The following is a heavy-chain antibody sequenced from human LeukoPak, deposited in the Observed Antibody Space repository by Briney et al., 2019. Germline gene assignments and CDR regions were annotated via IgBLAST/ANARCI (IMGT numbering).Heavy chain of an antibody. CDR1: GYTFTAYY. D-gene: IGHD2-2*01. Sequence: ASVRVSCKASGYTFTAYYMHWVRQAPGQGLDWMGSINPNSGDTNYAQKFHDRVNMTRDTSIRTEYMELSSLRSDDTAVYFCARDRIGDCGATSCYLAYWGQGSLVTVSS. V-gene: IGHV1-2*02. CDR2: INPNSGDT. CDR3: ARDRIGDCGATSCYLAY. J-gene: IGHJ4*02.